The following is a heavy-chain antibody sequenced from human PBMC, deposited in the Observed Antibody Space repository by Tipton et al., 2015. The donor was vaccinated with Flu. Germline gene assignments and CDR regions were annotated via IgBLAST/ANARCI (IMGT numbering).Heavy chain of an antibody. V-gene: IGHV4-39*01. Sequence: LRLSCTDSGGSISSSSYNWGWIRQPPGKGLEWIGSIYYSGRTYYNPSLKSRVTMSVDTSKNQFSLKLNSVTAADTAVYYCARLSYYDVDLKNFYFEDWGQGTLVTVSS. CDR2: IYYSGRT. D-gene: IGHD3-10*02. CDR1: GGSISSSSYN. J-gene: IGHJ4*02. CDR3: ARLSYYDVDLKNFYFED.